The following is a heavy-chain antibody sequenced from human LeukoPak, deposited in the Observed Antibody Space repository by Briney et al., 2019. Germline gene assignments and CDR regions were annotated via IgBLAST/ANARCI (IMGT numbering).Heavy chain of an antibody. CDR2: ISASGGST. D-gene: IGHD5-18*01. CDR3: AKGSPWTSRGYRETAGY. Sequence: PGGSLRLSCAASGFTFSSYAMSWVRQGPGKGLEWVSCISASGGSTYYADSVKGRFTISRDNPKNTLYLQMKSLRAEDTAVYYCAKGSPWTSRGYRETAGYWGQGTLVTVSS. CDR1: GFTFSSYA. V-gene: IGHV3-23*01. J-gene: IGHJ4*02.